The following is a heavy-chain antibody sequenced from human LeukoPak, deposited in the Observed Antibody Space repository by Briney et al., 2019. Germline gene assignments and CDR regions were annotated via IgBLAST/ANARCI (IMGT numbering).Heavy chain of an antibody. D-gene: IGHD3-10*01. V-gene: IGHV3-23*01. CDR2: ISGRGGST. J-gene: IGHJ4*02. Sequence: GGSLRLSCAASGFTFSSYAMSWVRQAPGKGLEWVSAISGRGGSTYYADSVKGRFTISRDNSKNTLYLQMNSLRAEDTAVYYCAKDHGRVLWFGEFNFDYWGQGTLVTVSS. CDR3: AKDHGRVLWFGEFNFDY. CDR1: GFTFSSYA.